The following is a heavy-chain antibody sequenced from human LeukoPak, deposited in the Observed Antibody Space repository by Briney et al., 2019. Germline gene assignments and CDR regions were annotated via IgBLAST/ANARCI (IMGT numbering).Heavy chain of an antibody. CDR2: IWYDGSNK. J-gene: IGHJ4*02. V-gene: IGHV3-33*01. Sequence: GGSLRLSCAASGFTFSSYGMHWVRQAPGKGLEWVAVIWYDGSNKYYADSVKGRFTISRDNSKNTLYLQMNSLRAEDTAVYYCARGVATIGGPFDYWGQGTLVTVSS. CDR3: ARGVATIGGPFDY. D-gene: IGHD5-24*01. CDR1: GFTFSSYG.